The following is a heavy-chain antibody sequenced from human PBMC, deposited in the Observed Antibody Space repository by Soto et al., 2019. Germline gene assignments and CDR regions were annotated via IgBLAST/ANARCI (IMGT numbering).Heavy chain of an antibody. J-gene: IGHJ4*02. V-gene: IGHV3-30-3*01. Sequence: QVQLVESGGGVVQPGRSLRPSCAASGFTFSSYAMHWVRQAPGKGLEWVAVISYDGSNKYYADSVKGRFTISRDNSKNTLYLQMNSLRAEDTAVYYCARDLAWELLFGVADYWGQGTLVTVSS. CDR2: ISYDGSNK. D-gene: IGHD1-26*01. CDR1: GFTFSSYA. CDR3: ARDLAWELLFGVADY.